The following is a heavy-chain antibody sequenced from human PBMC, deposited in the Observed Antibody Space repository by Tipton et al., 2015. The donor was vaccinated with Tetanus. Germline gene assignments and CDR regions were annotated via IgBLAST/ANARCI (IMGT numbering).Heavy chain of an antibody. J-gene: IGHJ6*02. CDR3: ARLTGHSMDVVDYYYFGMDV. CDR2: VFRSGSA. D-gene: IGHD2-21*01. V-gene: IGHV4-30-2*02. Sequence: TLSLTCTVSGASISSIYSWSWIRQPPGKGLEWIGYVFRSGSADYNPSLKSRVTISLDTSKNQFSLKLTSVSAADTAVYYCARLTGHSMDVVDYYYFGMDVWGQGTKVTVSS. CDR1: GASISSIYS.